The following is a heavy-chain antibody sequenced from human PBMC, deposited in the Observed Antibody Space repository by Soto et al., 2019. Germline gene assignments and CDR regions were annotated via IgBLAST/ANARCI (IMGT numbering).Heavy chain of an antibody. V-gene: IGHV3-30-3*01. D-gene: IGHD3-22*01. Sequence: VQLEESGGGVVQPGRSLRLSCAASGLTLSEHVIHWVRQAPGKGLEWVAGISHDGNSEHYADSAKGRFTISRDNSKNTVSLLMNSPREEDTAVYYCAKEDYSSGHAGTFRQWGQGTLVTVSS. CDR2: ISHDGNSE. J-gene: IGHJ1*01. CDR3: AKEDYSSGHAGTFRQ. CDR1: GLTLSEHV.